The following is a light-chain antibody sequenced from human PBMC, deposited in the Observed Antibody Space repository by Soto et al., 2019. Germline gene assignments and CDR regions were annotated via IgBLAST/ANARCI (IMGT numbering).Light chain of an antibody. J-gene: IGKJ1*01. CDR2: GAS. Sequence: EIVLTQSPGTLSLSPGERATLSCRASQSVSSSFLAWYQQKPGQAPRLLIYGASSRATGIPDRFSGSGSGTDFTLTINRLEPEDFAVYYFQQYGSSPWTFGQGTKVEIK. CDR3: QQYGSSPWT. CDR1: QSVSSSF. V-gene: IGKV3-20*01.